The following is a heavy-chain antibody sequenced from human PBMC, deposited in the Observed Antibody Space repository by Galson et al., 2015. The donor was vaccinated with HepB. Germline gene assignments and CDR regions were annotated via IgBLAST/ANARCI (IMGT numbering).Heavy chain of an antibody. CDR3: ARGMAVAGTTNAFDI. Sequence: KVSCKASGDTFSTSAISWVRQAPGHGLEWMGRLIPILGLANYAQNFQGRVTITADSSTTTAFMELSSLKASDTAIYYCARGMAVAGTTNAFDIWGQGTMVTVSS. V-gene: IGHV1-69*04. D-gene: IGHD6-19*01. CDR1: GDTFSTSA. J-gene: IGHJ3*02. CDR2: LIPILGLA.